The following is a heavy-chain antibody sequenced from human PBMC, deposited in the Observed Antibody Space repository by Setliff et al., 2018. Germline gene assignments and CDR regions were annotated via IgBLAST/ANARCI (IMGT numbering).Heavy chain of an antibody. CDR2: VYDTGST. Sequence: SETLSLTCSVSTASMTYYYWSWIRQPPGKGLEWIGHVYDTGSTKYGPSLKGRVTISMDTSRSRLSLRAASLTAADTAIYYCVRHRGQLLRWAFDSWGQGILVTVSS. CDR3: VRHRGQLLRWAFDS. V-gene: IGHV4-59*08. D-gene: IGHD3-10*01. CDR1: TASMTYYY. J-gene: IGHJ4*02.